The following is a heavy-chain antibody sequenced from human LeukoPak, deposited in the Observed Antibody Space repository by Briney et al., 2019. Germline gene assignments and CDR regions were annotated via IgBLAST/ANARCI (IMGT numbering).Heavy chain of an antibody. CDR2: ISSSGSTR. CDR1: GLTFSSYE. V-gene: IGHV3-48*03. Sequence: GGSLRLSCVVSGLTFSSYEMNWVRQAPGKGLEWVSYISSSGSTRYYADSVKGRFTISRDNAKNSLYLQMNSLRAEDTAVYYCARDRDYYDSGRGFDPWGQGTLVTVSS. J-gene: IGHJ5*02. CDR3: ARDRDYYDSGRGFDP. D-gene: IGHD3-10*01.